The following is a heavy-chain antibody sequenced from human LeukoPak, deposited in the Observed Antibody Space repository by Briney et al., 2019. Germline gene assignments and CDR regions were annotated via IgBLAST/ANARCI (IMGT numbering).Heavy chain of an antibody. D-gene: IGHD3-3*01. CDR3: ARDQYDTWSRRGNFDS. J-gene: IGHJ4*02. CDR1: GFTFTTHA. V-gene: IGHV3-23*01. CDR2: FSGSITKT. Sequence: PGGSLRLSCVASGFTFTTHAMSWVRQAPGKGLEWVSAFSGSITKTYYANSVKGRFTISRDNSKNTLYLQMSSLRAEDTAVFYCARDQYDTWSRRGNFDSWGQGTLVIVSS.